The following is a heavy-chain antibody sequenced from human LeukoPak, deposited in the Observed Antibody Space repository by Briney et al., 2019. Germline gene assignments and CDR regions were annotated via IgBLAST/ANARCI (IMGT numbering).Heavy chain of an antibody. CDR1: GFTFSSYW. J-gene: IGHJ3*02. CDR2: IKQDGSEK. Sequence: GGSLRLSCAASGFTFSSYWMSWVRQAPGKGLEWVANIKQDGSEKYYVDSVKGRFTISRDNAKNSLYLQMNSLRAEDTAVYYCAKPYCSSTSCYYRLDAFDIWGQGTMVTVSS. CDR3: AKPYCSSTSCYYRLDAFDI. D-gene: IGHD2-2*01. V-gene: IGHV3-7*01.